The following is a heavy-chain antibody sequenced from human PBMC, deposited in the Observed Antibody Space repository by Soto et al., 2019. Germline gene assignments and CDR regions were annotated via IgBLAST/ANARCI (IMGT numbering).Heavy chain of an antibody. CDR3: AREAGSGSSYPENY. Sequence: QVQLEQSGAEVKQPGASVKVSCKASGYTFTYYGISWVRQADGQGLEWLGWISPYDGNTTYAQRLQDRITMTTDTSTSTAYMELRRLRFDDTAVYYCAREAGSGSSYPENYWGQGTLVTVS. J-gene: IGHJ4*02. CDR2: ISPYDGNT. V-gene: IGHV1-18*04. D-gene: IGHD1-26*01. CDR1: GYTFTYYG.